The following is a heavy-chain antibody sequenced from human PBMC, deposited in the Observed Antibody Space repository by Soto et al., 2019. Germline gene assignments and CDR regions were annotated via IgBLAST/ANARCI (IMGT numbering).Heavy chain of an antibody. CDR3: ARVCPGYSSYHDAFDI. J-gene: IGHJ3*02. CDR1: GYTFTRYD. V-gene: IGHV1-8*01. Sequence: QVQLVQSGAEVKKPGASVKVSCKASGYTFTRYDINWVRQATGQGLEWMGWMNPNSGNTGYAQKFQGRVTMTRNTSISTAYMELSSLRSEDTAVYYCARVCPGYSSYHDAFDIWGQGTMVTVSS. D-gene: IGHD6-13*01. CDR2: MNPNSGNT.